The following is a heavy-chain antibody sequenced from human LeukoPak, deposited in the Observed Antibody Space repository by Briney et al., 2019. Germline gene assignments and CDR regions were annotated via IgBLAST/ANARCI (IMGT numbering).Heavy chain of an antibody. CDR3: AKDQEGGFGY. CDR1: GFTFNKHA. J-gene: IGHJ4*02. CDR2: ISYDGSNK. V-gene: IGHV3-30-3*01. Sequence: GGSLRLSCAASGFTFNKHAMHWVRQAPGKGLEWVAVISYDGSNKFYADSMKGRFTISRDNSENAVYLQMNSLRPEDTAIYYCAKDQEGGFGYWGQGTLVTVSS. D-gene: IGHD5-12*01.